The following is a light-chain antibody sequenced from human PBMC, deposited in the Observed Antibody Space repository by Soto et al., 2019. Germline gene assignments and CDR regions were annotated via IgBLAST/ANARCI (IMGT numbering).Light chain of an antibody. Sequence: DIHMTQSPSSLSASIGARVTITCQASQDISNYLNWYQQKPGKAPKLLIFDASSLESGVPSRFSGNGSGTEFTLTISGLQPDDFAVYYCQPYNNLPLTFGGGTKVDIK. CDR1: QDISNY. V-gene: IGKV1-33*01. CDR2: DAS. CDR3: QPYNNLPLT. J-gene: IGKJ4*01.